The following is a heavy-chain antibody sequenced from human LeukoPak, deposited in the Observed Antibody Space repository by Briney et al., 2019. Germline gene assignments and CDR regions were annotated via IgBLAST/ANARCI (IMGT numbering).Heavy chain of an antibody. CDR3: AKPRIRRNDYGDSLDAFDI. J-gene: IGHJ3*02. CDR2: ISYDGSNK. CDR1: GFTFSSYG. V-gene: IGHV3-30*18. D-gene: IGHD4-17*01. Sequence: GGSLRLSCAASGFTFSSYGMHWVRQAPGKGLEWVAVISYDGSNKYYADSVKGRFTISRDNSKNTLYLQMNSLRAEDTAVYYCAKPRIRRNDYGDSLDAFDIWGQGTMVTVSS.